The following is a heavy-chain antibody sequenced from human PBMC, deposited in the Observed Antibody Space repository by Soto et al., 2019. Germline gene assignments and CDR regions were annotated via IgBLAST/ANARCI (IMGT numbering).Heavy chain of an antibody. CDR2: LYNTGST. CDR3: ARDLWGYCGTDCYPLDV. Sequence: SETLSLTCTVSGGSISRYYWSWIRQPPGKGLEWIGYLYNTGSTIYNPSLESRVTISVDTSKNQFSLNLNSVTAADTAVYYCARDLWGYCGTDCYPLDVWGPGTTVTVS. V-gene: IGHV4-59*01. J-gene: IGHJ6*02. CDR1: GGSISRYY. D-gene: IGHD2-21*02.